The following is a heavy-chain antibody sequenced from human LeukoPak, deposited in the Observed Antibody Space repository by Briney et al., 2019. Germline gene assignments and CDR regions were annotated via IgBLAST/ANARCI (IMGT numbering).Heavy chain of an antibody. J-gene: IGHJ4*02. V-gene: IGHV4-34*01. CDR2: INHSGST. CDR3: ARRDCSSTSCQHFDY. Sequence: SETLSLTCAVYGGSFSGYYWSWIRQPPGKGLEWIGEINHSGSTNYNPSLKSRVTISVDTSKNQFSLKLSSVTAADTAVYYCARRDCSSTSCQHFDYWGQGTLVTASS. D-gene: IGHD2-2*01. CDR1: GGSFSGYY.